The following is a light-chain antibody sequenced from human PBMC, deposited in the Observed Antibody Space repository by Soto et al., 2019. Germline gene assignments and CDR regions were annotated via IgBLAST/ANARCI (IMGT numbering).Light chain of an antibody. Sequence: EVVMRQSPATLSVSPGETATLSCRASQSVSNKLAWYQQRPGQAPRLLIYAEDTRATGIPDRFSGSGSGREFTLIIRSLQSEDFAVYYCQQYNNWPPWTFGQGTKVEVK. V-gene: IGKV3-15*01. J-gene: IGKJ1*01. CDR3: QQYNNWPPWT. CDR2: AED. CDR1: QSVSNK.